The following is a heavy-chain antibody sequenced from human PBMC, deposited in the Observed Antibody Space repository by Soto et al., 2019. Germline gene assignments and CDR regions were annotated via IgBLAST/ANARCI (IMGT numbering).Heavy chain of an antibody. J-gene: IGHJ4*02. CDR2: VEVENDER. V-gene: IGHV1-69-2*01. D-gene: IGHD1-26*01. CDR1: GITFSDLH. Sequence: EVLLQQSRAEARKPGSVVKMSCELSGITFSDLHMHWVKQAPGKGLEWVGLVEVENDERLYAEKYRGRVNINTDTSRKISYMGLTSLTSDDTAIYFCAAVRGSLGSWSFDYWGQGTPVTVSA. CDR3: AAVRGSLGSWSFDY.